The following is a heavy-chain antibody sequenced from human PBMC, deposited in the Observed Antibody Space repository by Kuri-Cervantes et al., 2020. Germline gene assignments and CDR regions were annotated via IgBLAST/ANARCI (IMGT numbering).Heavy chain of an antibody. D-gene: IGHD4-17*01. CDR1: GGSISSGDYY. CDR3: ARLRAYGDYDYDAFDI. CDR2: IYYSGST. Sequence: SETLSLTCTVSGGSISSGDYYWSWIRQPPGKGLEWIGYIYYSGSTYYNPSLKSRVTISVDTSKNQFSLKLSSVTAADTAVYYCARLRAYGDYDYDAFDIWGQGTMVTVSS. V-gene: IGHV4-30-4*01. J-gene: IGHJ3*02.